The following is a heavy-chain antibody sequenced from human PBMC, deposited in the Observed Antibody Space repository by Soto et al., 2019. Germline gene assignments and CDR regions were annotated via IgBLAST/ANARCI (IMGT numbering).Heavy chain of an antibody. J-gene: IGHJ5*02. CDR2: ISAYNGNT. D-gene: IGHD2-15*01. Sequence: ASVKVSCKASGYTFTSYAMHWVRQAPGQGLEWMGWISAYNGNTKYAQKLQGRVTMTTDTSTTTAYMELSSLRSDDTAVYYCAKDGGREGYFGNWFDPWGQGTLVTVSS. V-gene: IGHV1-18*01. CDR1: GYTFTSYA. CDR3: AKDGGREGYFGNWFDP.